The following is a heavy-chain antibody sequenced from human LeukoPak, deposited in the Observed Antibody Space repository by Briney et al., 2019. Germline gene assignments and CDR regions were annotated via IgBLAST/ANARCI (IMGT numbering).Heavy chain of an antibody. D-gene: IGHD3-10*01. Sequence: GGSLRLSCVASGFSFSAYAMHWVRQAPGKGLEYVSGISTNGDGTYYANSVKGRFAIFRDNSKNTLYLQMSSLIAEDMAVYYCARYGSGSCYDYWGQGTLVTVSS. CDR1: GFSFSAYA. V-gene: IGHV3-64*01. J-gene: IGHJ4*02. CDR2: ISTNGDGT. CDR3: ARYGSGSCYDY.